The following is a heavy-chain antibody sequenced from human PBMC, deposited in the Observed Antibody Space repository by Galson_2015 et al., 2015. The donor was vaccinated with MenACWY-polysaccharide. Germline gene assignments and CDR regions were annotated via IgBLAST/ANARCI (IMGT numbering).Heavy chain of an antibody. CDR1: GFTFSDYY. D-gene: IGHD2-15*01. Sequence: SLRLSCAASGFTFSDYYMSWVRQAPGKGLEWVSYISSSGSTIYYADSVKGRFTISRDNAKNSLYLRMNSLRAEDTAVYYCASFVGYCSSGSCFYFDYWGPGTLAAVSS. CDR3: ASFVGYCSSGSCFYFDY. J-gene: IGHJ4*02. CDR2: ISSSGSTI. V-gene: IGHV3-11*01.